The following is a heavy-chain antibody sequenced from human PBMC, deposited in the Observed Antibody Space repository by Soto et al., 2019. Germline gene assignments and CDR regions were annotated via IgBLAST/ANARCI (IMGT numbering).Heavy chain of an antibody. V-gene: IGHV4-39*01. D-gene: IGHD3-9*01. CDR2: IYYSGST. Sequence: SETLSLTCTVSGGSISSSSYYWGWIRQPPGKGLEWIGSIYYSGSTYYNPSLKSRVTISVDTSKNQFSLKLSSVTAADTAVYYCAGRYNYDILTGSKEFYYYYGMDVWGQGTTVTVSS. CDR3: AGRYNYDILTGSKEFYYYYGMDV. CDR1: GGSISSSSYY. J-gene: IGHJ6*02.